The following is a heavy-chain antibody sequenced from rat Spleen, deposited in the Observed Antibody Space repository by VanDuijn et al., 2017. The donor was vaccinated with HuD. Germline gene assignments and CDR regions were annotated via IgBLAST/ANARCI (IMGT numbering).Heavy chain of an antibody. D-gene: IGHD5-1*01. CDR3: TRSDWDGFDY. CDR1: GFSLISYG. Sequence: QVQLKESGPGLVQPSRTLSLTCNVSGFSLISYGVSWVRQPPGKGLEWMGVIWHTGGTRYNSALKSRLSISRDTSKSQVFLKRNSRQTDDTAIYFCTRSDWDGFDYWGQGVMVTVSS. CDR2: IWHTGGT. V-gene: IGHV2-13*01. J-gene: IGHJ2*01.